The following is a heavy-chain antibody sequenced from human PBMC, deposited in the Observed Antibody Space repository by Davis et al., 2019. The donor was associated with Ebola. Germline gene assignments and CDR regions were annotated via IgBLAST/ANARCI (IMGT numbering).Heavy chain of an antibody. CDR3: ARDARTYGMDV. D-gene: IGHD6-6*01. CDR2: INHSGST. V-gene: IGHV4-34*01. CDR1: GGSFSGYY. J-gene: IGHJ6*02. Sequence: MPGGSLRLSCAVYGGSFSGYYWSWIRQPPGKGLEWIGEINHSGSTNYNPSLKSRVTISVDTSKNQFSLKLSSVTAADTAVYYCARDARTYGMDVWGQGTTVTVSS.